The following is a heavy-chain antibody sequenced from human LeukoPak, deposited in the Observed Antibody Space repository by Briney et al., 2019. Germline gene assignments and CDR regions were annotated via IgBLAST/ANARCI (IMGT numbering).Heavy chain of an antibody. V-gene: IGHV4-59*01. J-gene: IGHJ4*02. D-gene: IGHD3-22*01. CDR2: IYYSGST. CDR1: GGSISSYY. CDR3: VRAVQTQTGYYDSSGGHLDY. Sequence: SETLSLTCTVSGGSISSYYWSWIRQPPGKGLEWIGYIYYSGSTNYNPSLKSRVTISVDTSKNQFSLKLSSVTAADTAVYYCVRAVQTQTGYYDSSGGHLDYWGQGTLVTVSS.